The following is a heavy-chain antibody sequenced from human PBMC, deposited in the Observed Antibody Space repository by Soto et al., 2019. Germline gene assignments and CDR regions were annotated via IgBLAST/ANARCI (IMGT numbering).Heavy chain of an antibody. CDR2: MNPNSGNT. Sequence: QVQLVQSGAEVKKPGASVKVSCKASGYTFTSYDINWVRQATGQGLEWMGWMNPNSGNTGYAQKFQGRVTMTRNTSISTAYMELSSLRSEDTAVYYCARGTYSSGWYGGQVWFDPWGQGTLVTVSS. CDR3: ARGTYSSGWYGGQVWFDP. J-gene: IGHJ5*02. V-gene: IGHV1-8*01. D-gene: IGHD6-19*01. CDR1: GYTFTSYD.